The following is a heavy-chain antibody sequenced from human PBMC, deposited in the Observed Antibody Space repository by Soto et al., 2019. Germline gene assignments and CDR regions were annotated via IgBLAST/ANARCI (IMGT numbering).Heavy chain of an antibody. J-gene: IGHJ4*02. CDR1: GFTFSNAW. V-gene: IGHV3-15*01. CDR3: TTAPHYCFAGGGYYPHDH. CDR2: IKSNTEGATT. Sequence: GGSLRLSCAASGFTFSNAWMSWVRQAPGKGLEWVGRIKSNTEGATTDYAAPVKGRFTSSRDDSKNTLYMQLNSLKTEDTVLYHCTTAPHYCFAGGGYYPHDHWAQGTLVTVSS. D-gene: IGHD2-21*01.